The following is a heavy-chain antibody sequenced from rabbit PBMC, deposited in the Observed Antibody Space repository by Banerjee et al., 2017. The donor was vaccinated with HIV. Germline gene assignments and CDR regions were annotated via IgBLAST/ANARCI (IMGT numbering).Heavy chain of an antibody. V-gene: IGHV1S47*01. CDR2: ISTSTGYT. D-gene: IGHD4-2*01. Sequence: QEQLVESGGGLVQPGGSLTLTCTASGFSFSSSYWMCWVRQAPGKGLEWIACISTSTGYTYYANWVNGRFTISRSTSLNTVTLQMTSLTAADTATYFCARGTGGAGDGLNLWGPGTLVTVS. CDR3: ARGTGGAGDGLNL. J-gene: IGHJ4*01. CDR1: GFSFSSSYW.